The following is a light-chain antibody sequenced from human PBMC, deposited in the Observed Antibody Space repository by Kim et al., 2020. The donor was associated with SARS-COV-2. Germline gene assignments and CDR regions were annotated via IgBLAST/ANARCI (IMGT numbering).Light chain of an antibody. CDR1: GSNIGSNT. CDR2: SNN. J-gene: IGLJ2*01. CDR3: AAWDDSLNGVV. Sequence: GLRVTISCSWSGSNIGSNTVNWDQQLPGTAPKLLIYSNNQRPSGVPDRFSGSKSGTSASLAISGLQSEDEADYYCAAWDDSLNGVVFGGGTQLTVL. V-gene: IGLV1-44*01.